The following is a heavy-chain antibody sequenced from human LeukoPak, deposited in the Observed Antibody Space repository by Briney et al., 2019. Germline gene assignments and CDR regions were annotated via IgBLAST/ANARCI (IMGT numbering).Heavy chain of an antibody. V-gene: IGHV3-23*01. D-gene: IGHD6-19*01. J-gene: IGHJ5*02. CDR2: INASGSNR. Sequence: GGSLRQSCAATGCAFNFYAMTWVRQPPGKELQWVSPINASGSNRNTADAVGGRFPISSSKYKDTLYLHLNSLTAGATAIYYCARPINGGLAVSAVWFDPWGQGTLVTAS. CDR1: GCAFNFYA. CDR3: ARPINGGLAVSAVWFDP.